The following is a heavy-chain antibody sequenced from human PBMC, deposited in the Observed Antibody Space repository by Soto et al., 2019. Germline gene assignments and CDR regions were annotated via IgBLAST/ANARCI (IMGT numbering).Heavy chain of an antibody. Sequence: PSETLSLTCTVSGGSISSSSYYWGWIRQPPGKGLEWIGSIYYSGSTYYNPSLKSRVTISVDTSKNQFSLKLSSVTAADTAVYYCARESDTSAGTNWFDPWGQGTLVTVSS. CDR2: IYYSGST. CDR3: ARESDTSAGTNWFDP. CDR1: GGSISSSSYY. D-gene: IGHD6-19*01. J-gene: IGHJ5*02. V-gene: IGHV4-39*02.